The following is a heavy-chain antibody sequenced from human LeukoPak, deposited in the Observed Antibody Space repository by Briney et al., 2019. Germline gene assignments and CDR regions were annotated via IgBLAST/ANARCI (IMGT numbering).Heavy chain of an antibody. Sequence: KPGGSLRLSCAASGFTFSSYSMNWVRQAPGKGLEWVSSISSSSSYIYYADSAKGRFTISRDNAKNSLYLQMNSLRAEDTAVYYCARVVGLGNSDYWGQGTLVTVSS. CDR3: ARVVGLGNSDY. CDR1: GFTFSSYS. D-gene: IGHD4-23*01. CDR2: ISSSSSYI. V-gene: IGHV3-21*01. J-gene: IGHJ4*02.